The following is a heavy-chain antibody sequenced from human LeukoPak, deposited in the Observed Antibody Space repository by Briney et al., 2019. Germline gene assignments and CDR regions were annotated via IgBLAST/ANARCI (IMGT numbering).Heavy chain of an antibody. Sequence: SVKVSCKASGGTFSSSAITWVRQAPGQGLEWMGGIIPLFGTANYAQKFQGRVTITADESTSTAYMELSSLRSEDTAVYYCARGGDYHYYYGMDVWGQGTTVTVSS. J-gene: IGHJ6*02. CDR2: IIPLFGTA. CDR1: GGTFSSSA. V-gene: IGHV1-69*13. CDR3: ARGGDYHYYYGMDV. D-gene: IGHD4-17*01.